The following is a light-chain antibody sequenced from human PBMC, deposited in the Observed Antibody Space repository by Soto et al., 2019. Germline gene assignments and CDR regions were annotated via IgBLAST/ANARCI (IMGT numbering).Light chain of an antibody. CDR2: KAS. CDR1: QSISSW. J-gene: IGKJ4*01. Sequence: DIQMTQSPSTLSASVGDRVTITCRASQSISSWLAWYQQKPGKAPTLLIYKASSLESGVPSRFSGSGSGTEFTLTISSLQPDDFATYYCQQYSAYPTFGGGTKVEIK. V-gene: IGKV1-5*03. CDR3: QQYSAYPT.